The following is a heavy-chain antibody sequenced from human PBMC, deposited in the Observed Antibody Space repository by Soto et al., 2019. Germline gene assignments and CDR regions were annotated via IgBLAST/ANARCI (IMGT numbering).Heavy chain of an antibody. V-gene: IGHV1-18*01. CDR1: GYTFTSYG. CDR3: ARGGAAAERFGRCYYYMDV. J-gene: IGHJ6*03. CDR2: ISAYNGNT. D-gene: IGHD6-13*01. Sequence: GASVKVSCKASGYTFTSYGISWVRQAPGQGLEWMGWISAYNGNTNYAQKLQGRVTMTTGTSTSTAYMELRSLRSDDTAVYYCARGGAAAERFGRCYYYMDVWGKGTTVTVSS.